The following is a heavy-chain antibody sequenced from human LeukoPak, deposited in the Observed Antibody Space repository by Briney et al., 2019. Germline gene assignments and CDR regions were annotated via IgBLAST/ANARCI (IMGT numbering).Heavy chain of an antibody. CDR3: AKGVIGGRRDYFSYFDY. V-gene: IGHV3-21*04. CDR2: ISSSSSYI. J-gene: IGHJ4*02. D-gene: IGHD2-21*01. Sequence: GGSLRLSCAASGFTFSSYSMNWGRQAPGKGLEWVSSISSSSSYIYYADSVKGRFTISRANSKNTLYLQMDSLRVGDTAVYYCAKGVIGGRRDYFSYFDYWGQGTLVTVSS. CDR1: GFTFSSYS.